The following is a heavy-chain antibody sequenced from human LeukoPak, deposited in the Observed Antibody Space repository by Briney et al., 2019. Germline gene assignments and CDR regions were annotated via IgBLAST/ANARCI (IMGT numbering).Heavy chain of an antibody. D-gene: IGHD4-23*01. CDR1: GYTFISNW. CDR2: IYPGDSDT. V-gene: IGHV5-51*01. J-gene: IGHJ4*02. CDR3: ARHGRVYGGNSGVDY. Sequence: GESLKISCKGSGYTFISNWIGWVRQMPGQGLEWMGVIYPGDSDTRYSPSFQGQVTISADKSISTAYLQWSSLEASDTAMYFCARHGRVYGGNSGVDYWGQGTLVTVSS.